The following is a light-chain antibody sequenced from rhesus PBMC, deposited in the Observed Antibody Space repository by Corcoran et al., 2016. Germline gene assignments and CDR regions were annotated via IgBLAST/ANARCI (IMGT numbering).Light chain of an antibody. V-gene: IGKV1-43*01. CDR2: GAS. J-gene: IGKJ1*01. CDR3: LRHNSNPPA. CDR1: QGISTY. Sequence: DIQMTQSPSSLSASAGDTVTITCRTSQGISTYLNWYQQKPGKPPKRLIYGASSLEIGVPSRFSGSGYGTEFTLTIGGLQPEDFATYYCLRHNSNPPAFGQGTKVEIK.